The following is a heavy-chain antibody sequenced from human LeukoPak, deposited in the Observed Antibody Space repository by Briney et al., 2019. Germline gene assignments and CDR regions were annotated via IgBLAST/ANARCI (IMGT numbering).Heavy chain of an antibody. V-gene: IGHV4-4*07. J-gene: IGHJ2*01. Sequence: SETLSLTCNVSGGSISSYYWSWIRQPAGKGLEWIGRVYTSGSTNYNPSLKSRVTMSVDTSKNLFSLNLTSVTAADTAVYYCASSPPVRGWYFDLWGRGTLVTVSS. CDR2: VYTSGST. CDR3: ASSPPVRGWYFDL. CDR1: GGSISSYY. D-gene: IGHD2-2*01.